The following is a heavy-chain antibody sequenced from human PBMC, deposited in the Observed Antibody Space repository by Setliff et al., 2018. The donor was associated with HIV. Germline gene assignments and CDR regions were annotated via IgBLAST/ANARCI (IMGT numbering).Heavy chain of an antibody. CDR2: ISAYNGNT. CDR1: GYTFISYG. J-gene: IGHJ4*02. Sequence: ASVKVSCKASGYTFISYGISWVRQAPGQGLEWVGWISAYNGNTNYAQNFQGRVTMTMDASITTVYMELSRLTSDDTAVYYCVRQDILTSYYMFDYWGQGTLVTVSS. D-gene: IGHD3-9*01. V-gene: IGHV1-18*01. CDR3: VRQDILTSYYMFDY.